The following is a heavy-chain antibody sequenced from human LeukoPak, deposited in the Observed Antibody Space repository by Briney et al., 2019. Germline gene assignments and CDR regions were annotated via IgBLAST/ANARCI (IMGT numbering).Heavy chain of an antibody. Sequence: GGSLRLSCAASGFTFSSYSMNWVRQAPGKGLEWVSSISSSSYIYYADSVKGRFTISRDNAKNSLYLQMNSLRAEDTAVYYCASATWTHRGFDPWGQGTLVTVSS. V-gene: IGHV3-21*01. CDR3: ASATWTHRGFDP. CDR1: GFTFSSYS. J-gene: IGHJ5*02. CDR2: ISSSSYI. D-gene: IGHD5-24*01.